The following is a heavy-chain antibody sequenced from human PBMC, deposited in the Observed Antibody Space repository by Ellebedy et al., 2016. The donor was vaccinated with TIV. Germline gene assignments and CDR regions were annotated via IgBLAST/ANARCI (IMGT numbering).Heavy chain of an antibody. D-gene: IGHD3-3*01. CDR2: ISGSGGST. J-gene: IGHJ4*02. CDR3: ARDGSGYPIDY. Sequence: GGSLRLSXAASGFTFSSYAMSWVRQAPGKGLEWVSAISGSGGSTYYADSVKGRFTISRDNAKNSLYLQMNSLRAEDTAVYYCARDGSGYPIDYWGQGTLVTVSS. CDR1: GFTFSSYA. V-gene: IGHV3-23*01.